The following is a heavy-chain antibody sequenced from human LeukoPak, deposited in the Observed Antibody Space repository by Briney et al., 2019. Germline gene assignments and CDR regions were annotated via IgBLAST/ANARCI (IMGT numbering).Heavy chain of an antibody. D-gene: IGHD3-10*01. CDR3: AREVSQSFDY. J-gene: IGHJ4*02. V-gene: IGHV3-33*01. CDR2: IWYDGSNK. Sequence: GRSLRLACAASGFTFSNYGMHWVRQAPGKGLEWVAVIWYDGSNKNYADSVKGRFIISRDNSKNTLYLQMNSLRAEDTAVYYCAREVSQSFDYWGQGTLVTASS. CDR1: GFTFSNYG.